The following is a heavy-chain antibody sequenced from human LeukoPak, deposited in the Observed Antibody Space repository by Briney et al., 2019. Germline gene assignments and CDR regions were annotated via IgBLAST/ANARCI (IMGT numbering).Heavy chain of an antibody. CDR2: ISHSGST. D-gene: IGHD3-10*01. Sequence: SQTLSLTCTVSGASLSSGGFYWSWIRQHPGKGLEWIGYISHSGSTYYNPSLKSRVTISLDISKNHFSLKLTSVTAADTAVYYCARENPPRWFGDFDYWGQGTLVIVSS. J-gene: IGHJ4*02. CDR3: ARENPPRWFGDFDY. CDR1: GASLSSGGFY. V-gene: IGHV4-31*03.